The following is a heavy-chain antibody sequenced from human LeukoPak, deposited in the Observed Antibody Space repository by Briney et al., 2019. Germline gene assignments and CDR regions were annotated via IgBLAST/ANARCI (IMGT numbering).Heavy chain of an antibody. CDR2: IYYSGST. CDR1: GGSISSYY. D-gene: IGHD3-10*01. CDR3: ARGVPTYYYGSGSLPYFDY. V-gene: IGHV4-59*01. J-gene: IGHJ4*02. Sequence: PSETLSLTCTVSGGSISSYYWSWIRQPPGKGLGWIGYIYYSGSTNYNPSLKSRVTISVDTSKDQFSLKLSSVTAADTAVYYCARGVPTYYYGSGSLPYFDYWGQGTLVTVSS.